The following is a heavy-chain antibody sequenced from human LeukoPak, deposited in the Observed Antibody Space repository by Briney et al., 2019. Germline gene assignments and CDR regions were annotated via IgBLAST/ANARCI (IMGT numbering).Heavy chain of an antibody. CDR1: GFTFSSYA. V-gene: IGHV3-23*01. D-gene: IGHD3-22*01. CDR2: ISGSGGST. CDR3: AKDHRIVVVITTCAFDI. Sequence: PGGSLRLSCAASGFTFSSYAMSWVRQAPGKGLEWVSAISGSGGSTYYADSVKGRFTISRDNSKNTLYLQMNSLRAEDMAVYYCAKDHRIVVVITTCAFDIWGQGTMVTVSS. J-gene: IGHJ3*02.